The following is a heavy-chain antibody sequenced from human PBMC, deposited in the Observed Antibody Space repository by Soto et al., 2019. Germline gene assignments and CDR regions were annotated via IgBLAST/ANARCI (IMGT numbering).Heavy chain of an antibody. CDR3: VRAVGDPLYYLDY. J-gene: IGHJ4*02. Sequence: QVQLQESGPGLVRPSETLSLTCTVSSDSISSYYWIWIRQSPGKGLEWIGYTDYSGNTNYNPSLKSRVTISGDKSKSRFSLRLSSVTAADTAVYYCVRAVGDPLYYLDYWGQGTLVTVSS. D-gene: IGHD6-19*01. V-gene: IGHV4-59*08. CDR1: SDSISSYY. CDR2: TDYSGNT.